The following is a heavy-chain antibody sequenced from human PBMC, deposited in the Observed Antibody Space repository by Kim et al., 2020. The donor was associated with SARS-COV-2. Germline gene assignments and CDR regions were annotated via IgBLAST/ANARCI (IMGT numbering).Heavy chain of an antibody. CDR3: ARLFSSGEFNVAPGC. Sequence: SETLSLTCAVSGDSISSAYYWGWIRQPPGKGLEGIGTLYYRGRSDRGTTYDNPSLKSRVTISVDTSKNEVSLRLSPATAADTAVYYCARLFSSGEFNVAPGCWGQGTLVTVSS. D-gene: IGHD3-10*01. J-gene: IGHJ4*02. CDR1: GDSISSAYY. V-gene: IGHV4-38-2*01. CDR2: LYYRGRSDRGTT.